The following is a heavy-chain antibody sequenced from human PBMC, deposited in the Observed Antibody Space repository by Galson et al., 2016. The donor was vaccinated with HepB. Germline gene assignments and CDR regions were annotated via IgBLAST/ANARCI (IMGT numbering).Heavy chain of an antibody. CDR2: VSYDGFNE. CDR1: GFTFSRYG. V-gene: IGHV3-30*18. Sequence: SLRLSCAAAGFTFSRYGMHWVRQAPGKGLEWVAVVSYDGFNEYYADSVKGRFTISSDNSKNTLYLQMNSLRAEDTALYYCAKDHRAYSYGHHYFDYWGQGTLVIVSS. J-gene: IGHJ4*02. D-gene: IGHD5-18*01. CDR3: AKDHRAYSYGHHYFDY.